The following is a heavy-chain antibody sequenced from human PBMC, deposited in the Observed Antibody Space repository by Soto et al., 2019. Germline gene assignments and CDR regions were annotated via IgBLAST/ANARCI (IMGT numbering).Heavy chain of an antibody. CDR1: AASLSDNY. CDR3: ARGRGELDD. CDR2: INDSGCN. V-gene: IGHV4-34*01. D-gene: IGHD3-16*01. J-gene: IGHJ4*02. Sequence: TSETLSLTCAVYAASLSDNYGNWLRQPSGKGLEWSGEINDSGCNSYNPSFRSRFTISIGMYNNQLSMNLRSASAADLDVYYCARGRGELDDWGQRNPV.